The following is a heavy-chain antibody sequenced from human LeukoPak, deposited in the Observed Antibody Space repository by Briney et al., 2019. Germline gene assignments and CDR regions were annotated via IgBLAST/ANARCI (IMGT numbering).Heavy chain of an antibody. CDR3: ARRLTDSSTPYYYYYMDV. CDR2: TYPGDSDT. CDR1: GYSFTSYW. D-gene: IGHD6-13*01. Sequence: GESLKISCKGSGYSFTSYWIGWVRQMPGKGLEWMGITYPGDSDTRYSPSFQGQVTISADKSISTAYLQWSSLKASDTAMYYCARRLTDSSTPYYYYYMDVWGKGTTVTVSS. J-gene: IGHJ6*03. V-gene: IGHV5-51*01.